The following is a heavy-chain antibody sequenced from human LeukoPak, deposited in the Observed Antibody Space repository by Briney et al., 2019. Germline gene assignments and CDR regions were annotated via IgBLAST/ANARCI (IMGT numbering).Heavy chain of an antibody. J-gene: IGHJ1*01. CDR2: INHSGST. V-gene: IGHV4-34*01. CDR1: GGSFSGYY. D-gene: IGHD3-10*01. CDR3: ARQRSGAPDFQH. Sequence: SETLSLTCAVYGGSFSGYYWSWIRQPPGKGLEWIGEINHSGSTNYNPSLKSRVTISVDTSKNQFSLKLSSVTAADTAVYYCARQRSGAPDFQHWGQGTLVTVSS.